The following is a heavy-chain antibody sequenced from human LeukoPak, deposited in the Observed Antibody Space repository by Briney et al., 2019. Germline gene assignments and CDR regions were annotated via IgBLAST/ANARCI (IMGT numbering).Heavy chain of an antibody. Sequence: ASVKVSCTASGYTFTSYGISWVRQAPGQGLEWMGWISAYNGNTNYAQKLQGRVTMTTDTSTSTAYMELRSLRADDSAVYYCARHLVYAMRAFDIWGQGTMVTVSS. J-gene: IGHJ3*02. CDR3: ARHLVYAMRAFDI. D-gene: IGHD2-8*01. CDR1: GYTFTSYG. CDR2: ISAYNGNT. V-gene: IGHV1-18*01.